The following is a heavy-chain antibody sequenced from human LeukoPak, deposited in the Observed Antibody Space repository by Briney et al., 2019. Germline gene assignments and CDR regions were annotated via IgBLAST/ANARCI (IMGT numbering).Heavy chain of an antibody. V-gene: IGHV3-7*01. Sequence: PGGSLRLSCAASGFTFSSYWMTWVRQAPGKGLGWVANINQDGSVKYYVYSVKGRFTISRDNAKKSLYLQMNSLGAEDTAVYYCARIGYASSSLDYWGQGTLVTVSS. D-gene: IGHD6-6*01. J-gene: IGHJ4*02. CDR3: ARIGYASSSLDY. CDR2: INQDGSVK. CDR1: GFTFSSYW.